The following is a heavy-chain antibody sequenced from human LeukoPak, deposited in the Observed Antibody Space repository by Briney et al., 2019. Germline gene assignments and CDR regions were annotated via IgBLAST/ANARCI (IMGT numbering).Heavy chain of an antibody. Sequence: SETLSLTCTVSGGSISSSSYYWGWIRQPPGKGLEWIGSIYYSGSTYYNPSLKSRVTISVDTSKNQFSLKLSSVTAADTAVDYCTRHSYYDFCSGYPPHYFDYWGQGTLVTVSS. CDR1: GGSISSSSYY. D-gene: IGHD3-3*01. CDR3: TRHSYYDFCSGYPPHYFDY. CDR2: IYYSGST. J-gene: IGHJ4*02. V-gene: IGHV4-39*01.